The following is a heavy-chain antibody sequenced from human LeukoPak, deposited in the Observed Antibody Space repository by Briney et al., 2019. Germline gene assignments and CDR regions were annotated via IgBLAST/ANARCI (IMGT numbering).Heavy chain of an antibody. J-gene: IGHJ3*02. CDR3: ASLATVTNAFDI. CDR1: GYTFNTYG. CDR2: INPSGGST. Sequence: ASVKVSCKASGYTFNTYGITWVRQAPGQGLEWMGIINPSGGSTSYAQKFQGRVTMTRDMSTSTVYMELSSLRSEDTAVYYCASLATVTNAFDIWGQGTMVTVSS. D-gene: IGHD4-17*01. V-gene: IGHV1-46*02.